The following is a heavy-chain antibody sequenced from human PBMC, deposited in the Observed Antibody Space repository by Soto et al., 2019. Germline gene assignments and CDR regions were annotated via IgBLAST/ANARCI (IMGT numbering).Heavy chain of an antibody. CDR3: ARSRRLWTNSGSYYGYYYYGMDV. CDR1: GGSFSGYY. CDR2: INHSGST. J-gene: IGHJ6*02. Sequence: PSETLSLTCAVYGGSFSGYYWSWIRQPPGKGLECIGEINHSGSTNYNPSLKSRVTISVDTSKNQFSLKLSSVTAADTAVYYCARSRRLWTNSGSYYGYYYYGMDVWGQGTTVTVSS. V-gene: IGHV4-34*01. D-gene: IGHD3-10*01.